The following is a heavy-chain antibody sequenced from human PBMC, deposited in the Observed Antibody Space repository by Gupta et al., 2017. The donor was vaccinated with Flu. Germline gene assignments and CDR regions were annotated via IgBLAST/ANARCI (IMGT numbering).Heavy chain of an antibody. CDR2: MNPNSGNT. Sequence: GWMNPNSGNTGYAQKFQGRVTMTRNTSISTAYMELSSLRSEDTAVYYCARVGGRYCSSTSCYTRGYFDYWGQGTLVTVSS. CDR3: ARVGGRYCSSTSCYTRGYFDY. D-gene: IGHD2-2*02. J-gene: IGHJ4*02. V-gene: IGHV1-8*01.